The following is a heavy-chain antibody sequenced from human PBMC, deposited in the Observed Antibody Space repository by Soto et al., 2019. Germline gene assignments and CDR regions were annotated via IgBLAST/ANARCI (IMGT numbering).Heavy chain of an antibody. J-gene: IGHJ6*02. CDR1: GGSISSGGYY. CDR2: IYYSGST. D-gene: IGHD6-13*01. Sequence: PSETLSLTCTVSGGSISSGGYYWSWIRQHPGKGLEWIGYIYYSGSTYYNPSLKSRVTISVDTSKNQFSLKLSSVTAADTAVYYCARGAAAGVFYYYYGMDVWGQGTTVTVS. V-gene: IGHV4-31*03. CDR3: ARGAAAGVFYYYYGMDV.